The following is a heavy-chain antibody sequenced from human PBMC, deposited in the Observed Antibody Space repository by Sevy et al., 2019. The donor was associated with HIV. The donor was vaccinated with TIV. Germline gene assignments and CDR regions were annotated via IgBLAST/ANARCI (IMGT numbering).Heavy chain of an antibody. CDR1: GFTLGTFD. D-gene: IGHD3-3*01. CDR2: ISYDGDYR. CDR3: EKNRPPGWSLFSRHAMDV. V-gene: IGHV3-30*18. Sequence: GGSLRLSCTASGFTLGTFDMHWVRQAPGKGLEWVAIISYDGDYRQYANSVRGRFSVSTDNSKNTMYLQMNGLSIEDTDVYYCEKNRPPGWSLFSRHAMDVWGRGTTVTVSS. J-gene: IGHJ6*02.